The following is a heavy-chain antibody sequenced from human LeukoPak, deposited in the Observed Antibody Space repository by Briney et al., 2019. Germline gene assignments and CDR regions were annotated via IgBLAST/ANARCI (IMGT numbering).Heavy chain of an antibody. CDR1: GGSISSYY. V-gene: IGHV4-59*08. CDR3: ARHYDISTDFDY. J-gene: IGHJ4*02. CDR2: IYYSGST. D-gene: IGHD3-9*01. Sequence: SETLSLTCTVSGGSISSYYWSWIRQPPGKGLEWIGYIYYSGSTNYNPSPKSRVTISVDTSKNQFSLKLSSVTAADTAVYYCARHYDISTDFDYWGQGTLVTVSS.